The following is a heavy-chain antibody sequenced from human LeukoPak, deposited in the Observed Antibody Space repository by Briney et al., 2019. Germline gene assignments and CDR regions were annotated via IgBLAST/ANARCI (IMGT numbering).Heavy chain of an antibody. V-gene: IGHV1-2*02. CDR3: ARARIVVVPAAMRSLGY. D-gene: IGHD2-2*01. J-gene: IGHJ4*02. Sequence: GASVKVSCKASGYTFHSYGISWVRQAPGQGLQWMGWINPNSGGTNYAQKFQGRVTMTRDTSISTAYMELSRLRSDDTAVYYCARARIVVVPAAMRSLGYWGQGTLVTVSS. CDR1: GYTFHSYG. CDR2: INPNSGGT.